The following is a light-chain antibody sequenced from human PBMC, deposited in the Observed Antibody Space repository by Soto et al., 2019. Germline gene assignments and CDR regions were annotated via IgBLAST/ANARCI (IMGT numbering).Light chain of an antibody. J-gene: IGKJ1*01. V-gene: IGKV3-15*01. Sequence: DIVMTQSPATLSVSPGERATLSCRASQSMSIHLAWYQHKPGQAPRLLIYDASTRATGVPPRFSGSGSGTEFTLTISSLQSEDFATYYCQQYQRWPPWTFGQGPRLEIK. CDR1: QSMSIH. CDR2: DAS. CDR3: QQYQRWPPWT.